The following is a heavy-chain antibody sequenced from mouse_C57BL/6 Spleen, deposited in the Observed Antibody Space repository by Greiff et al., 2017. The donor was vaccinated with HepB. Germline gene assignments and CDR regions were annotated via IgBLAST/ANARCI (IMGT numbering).Heavy chain of an antibody. CDR1: GFTFSDYG. Sequence: EVKLMESGGGLVKPGGSLKLSCAASGFTFSDYGMHWVRQAPEKGLEWVAYISSGSSTIYYADTVKGRFTISRDNAKNTLFLQMTSLRSEDTAMYYCARPIDDGYYEDAMDYWGQGTSVTVSS. CDR3: ARPIDDGYYEDAMDY. D-gene: IGHD2-3*01. CDR2: ISSGSSTI. J-gene: IGHJ4*01. V-gene: IGHV5-17*01.